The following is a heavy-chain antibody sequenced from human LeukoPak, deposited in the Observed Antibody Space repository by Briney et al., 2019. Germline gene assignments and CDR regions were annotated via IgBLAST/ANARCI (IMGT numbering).Heavy chain of an antibody. CDR3: ASGWGYYDSSGYYDY. V-gene: IGHV1-46*01. CDR2: ISPSGGST. J-gene: IGHJ4*02. Sequence: GASVKVSCKASGYTFTSYYIHWVRQAPGQGLEWMGIISPSGGSTSYAQKFQGRVTMTRDTSTSTVYMELSSLRPEDTAVYYCASGWGYYDSSGYYDYWGQGTLVTVSS. D-gene: IGHD3-22*01. CDR1: GYTFTSYY.